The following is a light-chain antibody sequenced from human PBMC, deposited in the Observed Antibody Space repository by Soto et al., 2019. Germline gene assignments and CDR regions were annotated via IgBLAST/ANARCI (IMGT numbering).Light chain of an antibody. CDR2: GAS. CDR3: QQYGSSPIT. V-gene: IGKV3-20*01. J-gene: IGKJ5*01. Sequence: EIVLPQSPGTLSLSPGERAPLSCRASQSVSSSYLAWYQQKPGQAPRLLIYGASSRATGIPDRFSGSGSGTDFTLTISRLEPEEFAVYYCQQYGSSPITVGKGTRLEIK. CDR1: QSVSSSY.